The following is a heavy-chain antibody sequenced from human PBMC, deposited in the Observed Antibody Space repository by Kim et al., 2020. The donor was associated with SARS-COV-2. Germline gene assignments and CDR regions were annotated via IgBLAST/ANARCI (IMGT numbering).Heavy chain of an antibody. J-gene: IGHJ6*02. CDR2: ISYDGSNK. V-gene: IGHV3-30*04. D-gene: IGHD3-10*01. CDR3: ARENYYGSGSFYYYYYYGMDV. CDR1: GFTFSSYA. Sequence: GGSLRLSCAASGFTFSSYAMHWVRQAPGKGLEWVAVISYDGSNKYYADSVKGRFTISRDNSKNTLYLQMNSLRAEDTALYYCARENYYGSGSFYYYYYYGMDVWGQGTTVTVSS.